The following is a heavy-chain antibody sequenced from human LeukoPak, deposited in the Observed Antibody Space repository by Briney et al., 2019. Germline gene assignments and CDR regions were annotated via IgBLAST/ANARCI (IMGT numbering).Heavy chain of an antibody. CDR3: ARDHQPFYY. Sequence: SETLSLTCTVSGGSVSSDCWSWTRQPAGKGLEWIGRIYIGGSTNYNPSLKSRVTMSVDTYKNQVSLKLRSVTAADTAVYYCARDHQPFYYWGQGTLVTVSS. CDR2: IYIGGST. V-gene: IGHV4-4*07. J-gene: IGHJ4*02. CDR1: GGSVSSDC. D-gene: IGHD1-14*01.